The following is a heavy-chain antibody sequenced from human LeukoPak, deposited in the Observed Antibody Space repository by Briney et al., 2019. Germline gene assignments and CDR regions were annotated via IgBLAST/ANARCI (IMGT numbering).Heavy chain of an antibody. J-gene: IGHJ5*02. CDR3: ARVGGRGLRFLEWPDNWFDP. CDR1: GESFSGYY. D-gene: IGHD3-3*01. V-gene: IGHV4-34*01. CDR2: INHSGST. Sequence: SETLSLTCAVYGESFSGYYWTWIRQPPGKGLEWIGEINHSGSTNYNPSLKSRVTLSVDTSRNQFSLKLSSVTAADTAVYYCARVGGRGLRFLEWPDNWFDPWGQGTLVTVSS.